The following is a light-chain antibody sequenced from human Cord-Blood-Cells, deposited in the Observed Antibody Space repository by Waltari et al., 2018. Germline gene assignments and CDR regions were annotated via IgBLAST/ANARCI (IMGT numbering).Light chain of an antibody. CDR2: KAS. Sequence: DIQMTQSPSTLSASVGERVTITCRASQSISSWLAWYQQKPGKAPKLLIYKASSLESGVPSRFRGSGSGTEFTLTISSLHPDDFATYYCQQYNSYWTFGQGTKVEIK. J-gene: IGKJ1*01. CDR3: QQYNSYWT. CDR1: QSISSW. V-gene: IGKV1-5*03.